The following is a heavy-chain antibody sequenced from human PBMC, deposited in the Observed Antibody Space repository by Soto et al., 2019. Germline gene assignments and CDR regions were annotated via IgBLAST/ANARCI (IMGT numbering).Heavy chain of an antibody. Sequence: TLSVNSAASGGSSSSGHYYWSWIRQPPGKGLEWIGNIYYSGNTYYNPSLKSRLIISIDTSKNLFSLKVGSVTGADTCVYYCASSSLYGMVVWGQGPTVTVSS. CDR2: IYYSGNT. CDR3: ASSSLYGMVV. V-gene: IGHV4-30-4*01. J-gene: IGHJ6*02. CDR1: GGSSSSGHYY.